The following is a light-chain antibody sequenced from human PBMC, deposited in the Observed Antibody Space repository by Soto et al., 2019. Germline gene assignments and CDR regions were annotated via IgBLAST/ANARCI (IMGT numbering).Light chain of an antibody. Sequence: DVQMPQSPSSLAASVGGRVTITCQASQDIGDYVNWYQQKPGKAPNLLIFDASILERGVPSRFSGSGSGTDFTFTINSLQPEDIATYYCQQYDDLPYTFGQGTQLEIK. CDR3: QQYDDLPYT. CDR2: DAS. CDR1: QDIGDY. J-gene: IGKJ2*01. V-gene: IGKV1-33*01.